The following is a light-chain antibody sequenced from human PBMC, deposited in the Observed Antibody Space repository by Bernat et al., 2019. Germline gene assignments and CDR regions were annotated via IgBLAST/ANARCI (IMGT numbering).Light chain of an antibody. V-gene: IGLV3-21*04. J-gene: IGLJ1*01. Sequence: SYVLTQPPSVSVAPGKTARITCGGNNIENKNVHWYQHKPGQAPVLAISHDTDRPSGLPDRFSGSNSGNTATLAISMVEAGDEADYFCQVYDSSTYHYVFGTATKVTVL. CDR3: QVYDSSTYHYV. CDR2: HDT. CDR1: NIENKN.